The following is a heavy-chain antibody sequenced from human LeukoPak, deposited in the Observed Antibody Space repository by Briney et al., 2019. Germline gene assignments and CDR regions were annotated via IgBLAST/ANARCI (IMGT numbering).Heavy chain of an antibody. J-gene: IGHJ4*02. CDR1: GGSISSYY. Sequence: SETLPLTCTVSGGSISSYYWSWIRQPPGKGLEWIGYTYYSGSTNYNPSLKSRVTISVDTSKNQFSLKLSSVTAADTAVYYCARDRGYGSGSYSFDYWGQGTLVTVSS. CDR3: ARDRGYGSGSYSFDY. V-gene: IGHV4-59*01. D-gene: IGHD3-10*01. CDR2: TYYSGST.